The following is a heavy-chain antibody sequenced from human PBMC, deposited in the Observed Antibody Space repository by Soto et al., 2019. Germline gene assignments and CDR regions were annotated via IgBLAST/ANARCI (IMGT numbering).Heavy chain of an antibody. J-gene: IGHJ4*02. Sequence: GGSLRLSCAASGFTFSSYAMHWVRQAPGKGLEWVAVISYDGSNKYYADSVKGRFTISRDNSKNTLYLQMNSLRAEDTAVYYCARGRNPGKRGYSYGYFDYWGQGTLVTVSS. V-gene: IGHV3-30-3*01. D-gene: IGHD5-18*01. CDR3: ARGRNPGKRGYSYGYFDY. CDR1: GFTFSSYA. CDR2: ISYDGSNK.